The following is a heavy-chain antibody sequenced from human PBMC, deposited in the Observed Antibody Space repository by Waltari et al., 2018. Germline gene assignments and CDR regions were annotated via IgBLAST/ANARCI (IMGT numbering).Heavy chain of an antibody. CDR3: AKYLDDYSDALDV. J-gene: IGHJ3*01. V-gene: IGHV3-23*01. CDR1: GFTFKNYG. Sequence: EVQLLESGGGLVQPGGSLRVSCAASGFTFKNYGMTWVRQAPGKGLEWVSIITRSRDASSYYADSVNCRFTISRDNAKNTLHLQMNSLRAEDTAIYFCAKYLDDYSDALDVWGQGTMVTVSS. CDR2: ITRSRDASS. D-gene: IGHD2-15*01.